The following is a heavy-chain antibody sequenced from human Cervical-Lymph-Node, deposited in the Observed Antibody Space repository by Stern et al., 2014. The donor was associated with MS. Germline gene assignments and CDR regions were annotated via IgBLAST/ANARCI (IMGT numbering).Heavy chain of an antibody. CDR2: IWSDGSNK. V-gene: IGHV3-33*01. Sequence: VQLLESGGGVVQPGRSLRLSCAASGFTFSSYDMHWVRQAPGKGLEWVTIIWSDGSNKYYADSVKGRFTISRDNSKNMLYLQMNSLRAGDTAVYYCARDRFDFDYWGQGTLVTVSS. D-gene: IGHD3-16*01. J-gene: IGHJ4*02. CDR3: ARDRFDFDY. CDR1: GFTFSSYD.